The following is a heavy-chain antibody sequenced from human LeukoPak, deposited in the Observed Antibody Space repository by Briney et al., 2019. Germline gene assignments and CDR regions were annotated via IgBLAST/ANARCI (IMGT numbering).Heavy chain of an antibody. CDR2: ISWNSGSI. Sequence: GRSLRLSCAASGFTFDDYAMHWVRQAPGKGLEWVSGISWNSGSIGYADSVKGRFTISRDNAKNSLYLQMNSLRAEDTALYYCAKGRRDYAHYYYMDVWGKGTTVTISS. CDR1: GFTFDDYA. CDR3: AKGRRDYAHYYYMDV. J-gene: IGHJ6*03. D-gene: IGHD4-17*01. V-gene: IGHV3-9*01.